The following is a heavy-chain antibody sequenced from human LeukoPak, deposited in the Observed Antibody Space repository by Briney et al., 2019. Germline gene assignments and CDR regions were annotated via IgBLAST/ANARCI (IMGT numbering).Heavy chain of an antibody. CDR2: IYYSGST. Sequence: SETLSLTCTVSGGSISSSSYYWGWIRQPPGKGLEWIGSIYYSGSTYYNPSLKSRVTISVDTSKNQFSLKLSSVTAADTAVYYCAREGGPWIPEGVYWGQGTLVTVSS. J-gene: IGHJ4*02. V-gene: IGHV4-39*07. CDR1: GGSISSSSYY. CDR3: AREGGPWIPEGVY. D-gene: IGHD3-10*01.